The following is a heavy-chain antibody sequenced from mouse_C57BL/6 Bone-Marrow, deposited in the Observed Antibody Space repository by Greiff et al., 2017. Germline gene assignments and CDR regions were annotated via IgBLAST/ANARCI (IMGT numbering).Heavy chain of an antibody. D-gene: IGHD2-4*01. CDR3: ARGYYDYDGGAWFAY. V-gene: IGHV1-82*01. CDR1: GYAFSSSW. Sequence: QVQLQQSGPELVKPGASVKISCKASGYAFSSSWMNWVKQRPGKGLEWIGRIYPGDGDTNYNGKFKGNATLTAAKSSSTAYMPLSSLTSEDSAVYFCARGYYDYDGGAWFAYWGQGTLVTVSA. J-gene: IGHJ3*01. CDR2: IYPGDGDT.